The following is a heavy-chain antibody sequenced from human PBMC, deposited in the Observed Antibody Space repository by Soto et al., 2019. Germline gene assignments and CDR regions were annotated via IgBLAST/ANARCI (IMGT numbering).Heavy chain of an antibody. CDR3: ARDSSAAGLGDY. CDR2: IYYSGST. Sequence: QVQLQESGPGLVKPSETLSLTCTVSGGSISSYYWSWIRQPPGKGLEWIGYIYYSGSTNYNPSLKRRVTISVDTSKNEFSLKLSSVTAADTAVYYCARDSSAAGLGDYWGQGNLVTV. D-gene: IGHD6-6*01. CDR1: GGSISSYY. V-gene: IGHV4-59*01. J-gene: IGHJ4*02.